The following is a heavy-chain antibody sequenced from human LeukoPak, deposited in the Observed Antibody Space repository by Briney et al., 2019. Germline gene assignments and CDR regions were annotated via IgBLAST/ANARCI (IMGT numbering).Heavy chain of an antibody. CDR2: ITTSGSSI. V-gene: IGHV3-11*04. CDR1: GFTFSDHY. Sequence: GGSLRLSCAASGFTFSDHYMGWLRQAPGKGLEWVSYITTSGSSIFYADCVKGRFTMSRDNAKKSLYLQMNSLRAEDTAVYYCARAKYDSSGYYYSGFDIWGQGTMVTVSS. CDR3: ARAKYDSSGYYYSGFDI. J-gene: IGHJ3*02. D-gene: IGHD3-22*01.